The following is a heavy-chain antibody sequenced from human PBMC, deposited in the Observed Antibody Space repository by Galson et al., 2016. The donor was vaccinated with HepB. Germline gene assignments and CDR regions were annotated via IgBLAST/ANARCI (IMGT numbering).Heavy chain of an antibody. CDR2: INRRGST. V-gene: IGHV4-34*01. Sequence: SETLSLTCAVDGGSFSDHSWSWIRQPPGKGLEWIGQINRRGSTHYNPSLKSRVTISMDTSEQEISLRLSSVTDADTAVYFCAETTARYFNGMDVWGQGTTVTVSS. D-gene: IGHD4-11*01. CDR3: AETTARYFNGMDV. CDR1: GGSFSDHS. J-gene: IGHJ6*02.